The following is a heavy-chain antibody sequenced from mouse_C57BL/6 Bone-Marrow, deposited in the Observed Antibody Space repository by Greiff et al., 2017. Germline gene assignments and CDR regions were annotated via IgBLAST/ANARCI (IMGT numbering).Heavy chain of an antibody. CDR2: ISSGGSYT. J-gene: IGHJ1*03. CDR1: GFTFSSYG. D-gene: IGHD2-2*01. V-gene: IGHV5-6*02. CDR3: GRGVWLLPWYLDV. Sequence: DVMLVESGGDLVKPGGSLKLSCAASGFTFSSYGMSWVRQTPDKRLEWVATISSGGSYTYYPDSVKGRFTISRDNAKNTLYLQMSGQKSEDKDMYCCGRGVWLLPWYLDVWGKGTTVTVSS.